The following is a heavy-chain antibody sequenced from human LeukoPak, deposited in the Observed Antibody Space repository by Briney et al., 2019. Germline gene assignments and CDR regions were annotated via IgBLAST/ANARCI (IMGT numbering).Heavy chain of an antibody. CDR2: ISVSVDST. CDR3: ARGSKTAGTIYSFDY. Sequence: GGSLRLSCAASGFTFSSYGMSWVRQAPGKGLEWVSGISVSVDSTYYADSVKGRLTISRDSSKNTVYLQMNSLRAEDTAVYYCARGSKTAGTIYSFDYWGQGTLVTVSS. V-gene: IGHV3-23*01. D-gene: IGHD6-13*01. CDR1: GFTFSSYG. J-gene: IGHJ4*02.